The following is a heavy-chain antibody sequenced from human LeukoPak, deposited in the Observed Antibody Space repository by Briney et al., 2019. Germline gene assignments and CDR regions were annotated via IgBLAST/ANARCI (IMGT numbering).Heavy chain of an antibody. CDR1: GFTVSSNY. Sequence: GGSLRLSCAASGFTVSSNYMSWVRQAPGKGLEWVSVIYSGGSTYYADSVKGRFTISRDNSKNTLYLQMNSLRAEDTAVYYCARELWFGELSSGYWGQGTLVTVSS. V-gene: IGHV3-66*02. CDR2: IYSGGST. D-gene: IGHD3-10*01. CDR3: ARELWFGELSSGY. J-gene: IGHJ4*02.